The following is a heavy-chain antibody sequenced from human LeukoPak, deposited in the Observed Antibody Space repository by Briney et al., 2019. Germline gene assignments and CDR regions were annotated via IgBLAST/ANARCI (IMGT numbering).Heavy chain of an antibody. J-gene: IGHJ4*02. CDR3: ARDQNGRSSSSSY. V-gene: IGHV3-7*01. CDR1: GFTFSSYW. Sequence: GGSLRLSCAASGFTFSSYWMSWVRQAPGKGRGWVANIKQDGSEKYYVDSVKGRFTISRDNAKNSLYLQMNSLRAEDTAVYYCARDQNGRSSSSSYWGQGTLVTVSS. CDR2: IKQDGSEK. D-gene: IGHD6-6*01.